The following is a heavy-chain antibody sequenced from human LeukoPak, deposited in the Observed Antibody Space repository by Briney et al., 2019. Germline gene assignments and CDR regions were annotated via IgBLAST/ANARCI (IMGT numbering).Heavy chain of an antibody. J-gene: IGHJ4*02. CDR2: ISGSGDTT. V-gene: IGHV3-23*01. Sequence: GGSLRLSCAASGFTFSNFGMTWVRQAPGKGLEWVSTISGSGDTTYYPNSVKGRFTISRDNSKNTLYLQMNSLRAEDTAVYYCARALYDSSGYVDYWGQGTLVTVSS. CDR3: ARALYDSSGYVDY. D-gene: IGHD3-22*01. CDR1: GFTFSNFG.